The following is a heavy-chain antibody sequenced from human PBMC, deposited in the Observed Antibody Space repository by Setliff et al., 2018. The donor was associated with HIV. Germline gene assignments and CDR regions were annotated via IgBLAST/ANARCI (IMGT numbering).Heavy chain of an antibody. V-gene: IGHV1-18*01. CDR3: ARGYDILTGYRNPAFDI. CDR1: GYTFTSYG. Sequence: ASVKVSCKASGYTFTSYGISWVRQAPGQGLEWMGWISAYNGNTNYAQKLQGRVTMTTDTSTSTAYMELRSLRSDDTAVYYCARGYDILTGYRNPAFDIWGQGTMVTVSS. D-gene: IGHD3-9*01. J-gene: IGHJ3*02. CDR2: ISAYNGNT.